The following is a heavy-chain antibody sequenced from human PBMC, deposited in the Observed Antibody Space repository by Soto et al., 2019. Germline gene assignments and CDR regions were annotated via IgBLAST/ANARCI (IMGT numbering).Heavy chain of an antibody. CDR3: ARAGIAARLFHGMAV. V-gene: IGHV1-18*01. J-gene: IGHJ6*02. Sequence: ASVKVSCKASGYTFTSYGISWVRQAPGQGLEWMGWISAYNGNTNYAQKLQGRVTMTTDTSTSTACMELGSLRSDDTAVYYCARAGIAARLFHGMAVWGQGTTVTVSS. CDR2: ISAYNGNT. CDR1: GYTFTSYG. D-gene: IGHD6-6*01.